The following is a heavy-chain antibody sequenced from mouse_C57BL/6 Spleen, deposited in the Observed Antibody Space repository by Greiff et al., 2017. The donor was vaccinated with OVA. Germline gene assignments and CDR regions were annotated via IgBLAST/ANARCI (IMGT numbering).Heavy chain of an antibody. V-gene: IGHV1-59*01. CDR1: GYTFTSYW. J-gene: IGHJ4*01. CDR2: IDPSDSYT. D-gene: IGHD2-5*01. Sequence: QVQLQQPGAELVRPGTSVKLSCKASGYTFTSYWMHWVKQRPGQGLAWIGVIDPSDSYTNYNQKFKGKATLTVDTSSSTAYMQLSSLTSEDSAVYYCARWKAYYSNYDYYAMDYWGQGTSVTVSS. CDR3: ARWKAYYSNYDYYAMDY.